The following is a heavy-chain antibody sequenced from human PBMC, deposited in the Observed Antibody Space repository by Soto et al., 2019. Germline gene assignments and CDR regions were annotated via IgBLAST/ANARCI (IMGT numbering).Heavy chain of an antibody. CDR2: IYPGDHET. D-gene: IGHD6-13*01. CDR3: ARSPRSSPYFDF. Sequence: PGESLKISCQCSGYTFSNFWIGWVRQLPGQGLEWTGIIYPGDHETRYSPSFLGKVTISAETSINTAYLQWSSLEASDSAFYFCARSPRSSPYFDFWGQGALVTVSS. J-gene: IGHJ4*02. V-gene: IGHV5-51*01. CDR1: GYTFSNFW.